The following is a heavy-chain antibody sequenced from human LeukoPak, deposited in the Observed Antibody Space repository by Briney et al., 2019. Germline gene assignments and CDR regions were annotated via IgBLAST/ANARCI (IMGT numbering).Heavy chain of an antibody. D-gene: IGHD6-6*01. CDR2: ISSSGSTI. V-gene: IGHV3-11*04. CDR3: ARAVYSSSTYYYYMDV. J-gene: IGHJ6*03. Sequence: GGSLRLSCAASGFTFSNAWMSWIRQAPGKGLEWVSYISSSGSTIYYADSVKGRFTISRDNAKNSLYLQMNSLRAEDTAVYYCARAVYSSSTYYYYMDVWGKGTTVTVSS. CDR1: GFTFSNAW.